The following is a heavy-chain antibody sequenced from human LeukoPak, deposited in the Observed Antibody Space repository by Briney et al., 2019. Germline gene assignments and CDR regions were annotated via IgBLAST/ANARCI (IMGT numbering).Heavy chain of an antibody. CDR1: GFTFSSYW. Sequence: GGSLRLSCAASGFTFSSYWMHWVRQAPGKGLVWVSRIRTDGTITTYADSVKGRFSISRDNAKNTLYLQVNSLRVEDTAVYYCAKTYLSSWVDAFDIWGQGTMVTVSS. CDR2: IRTDGTIT. CDR3: AKTYLSSWVDAFDI. V-gene: IGHV3-74*03. D-gene: IGHD6-13*01. J-gene: IGHJ3*02.